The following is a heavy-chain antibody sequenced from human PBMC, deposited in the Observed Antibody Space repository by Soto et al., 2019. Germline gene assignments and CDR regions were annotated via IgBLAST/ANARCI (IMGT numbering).Heavy chain of an antibody. D-gene: IGHD3-10*01. J-gene: IGHJ4*02. CDR2: IRDRASSYAT. Sequence: EVLLVESGGGLVQPGGSLKLSCAASGFVFKDSSIHWVRQASGKGLELVGRIRDRASSYATAYAASVKGRFTISRDDSTNTPYVQMNSLKTEDTAIYYCTRLISAAQDYWGQGTLVTVSS. CDR1: GFVFKDSS. CDR3: TRLISAAQDY. V-gene: IGHV3-73*01.